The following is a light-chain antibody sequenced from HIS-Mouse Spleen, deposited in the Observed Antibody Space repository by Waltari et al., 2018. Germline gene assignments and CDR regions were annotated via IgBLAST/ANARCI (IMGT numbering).Light chain of an antibody. CDR2: GSS. CDR1: QGVSSSY. V-gene: IGKV3-20*01. Sequence: EIVLTQSPGTLYLSPGERATLSCRASQGVSSSYLAWYQHNPGQAPRLLIYGSSSRATGIPDRFSGSGSGTDFTLTISRLEPEDFAVYYCQQYGSSPPYTFGQGTKLEIK. CDR3: QQYGSSPPYT. J-gene: IGKJ2*01.